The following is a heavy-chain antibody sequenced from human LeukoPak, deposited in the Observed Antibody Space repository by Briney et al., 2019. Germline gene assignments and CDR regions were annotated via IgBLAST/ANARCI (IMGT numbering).Heavy chain of an antibody. CDR2: ISAYNGNT. J-gene: IGHJ4*02. V-gene: IGHV1-18*01. D-gene: IGHD4-23*01. CDR3: AADLTVGKSY. CDR1: GYTFTSYG. Sequence: GASVKVSCKASGYTFTSYGISWVRQAPGQGLEWMGWISAYNGNTNYAQKFQERVTITRDMSTSTAYMELSSLRSEDTAVYYCAADLTVGKSYWGQGTLVTVSS.